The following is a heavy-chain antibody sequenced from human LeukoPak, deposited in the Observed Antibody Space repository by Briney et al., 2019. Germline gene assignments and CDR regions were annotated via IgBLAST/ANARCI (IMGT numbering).Heavy chain of an antibody. CDR1: GFTFSTFSNYG. CDR3: AREETPGGSALPTVTTGGELDY. Sequence: GGSLRLSCAASGFTFSTFSNYGMSWVRQAPGKGLEWVSTISGSGSVTWYADSVKGRFTISRDNSKNTLYLQMNSLRAEDTAVYYCAREETPGGSALPTVTTGGELDYWGQGTLVTVSS. D-gene: IGHD4-17*01. J-gene: IGHJ4*02. V-gene: IGHV3-23*01. CDR2: ISGSGSVT.